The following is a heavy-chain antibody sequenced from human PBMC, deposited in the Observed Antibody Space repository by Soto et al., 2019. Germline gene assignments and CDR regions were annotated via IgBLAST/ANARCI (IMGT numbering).Heavy chain of an antibody. CDR2: IYPSDSDI. V-gene: IGHV5-51*01. Sequence: GESLKSSGKGSGYTFTSYCIGWVLQMPGEGLEWMGVIYPSDSDIRYSPSFQGKVTISADKSITTAYLQWSSLKAADTAMYYCVRSGTSSGRFSDYWGQGTLVTVSS. CDR1: GYTFTSYC. D-gene: IGHD2-15*01. CDR3: VRSGTSSGRFSDY. J-gene: IGHJ4*02.